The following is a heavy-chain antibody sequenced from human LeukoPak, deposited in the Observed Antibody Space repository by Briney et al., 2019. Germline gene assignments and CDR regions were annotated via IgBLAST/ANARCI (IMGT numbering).Heavy chain of an antibody. CDR3: ARGDLKATSIKLWDYFDY. Sequence: PGGSLRLTCAASGFSFSGYWMHWVRQAPGKGLVWVSRIDSDGSSRSYAGSVKGRFTISRDNAKNTLCLQMNSLRAEDTAVYYCARGDLKATSIKLWDYFDYWGQGTLVTVSS. CDR2: IDSDGSSR. J-gene: IGHJ4*02. CDR1: GFSFSGYW. D-gene: IGHD3-16*01. V-gene: IGHV3-74*01.